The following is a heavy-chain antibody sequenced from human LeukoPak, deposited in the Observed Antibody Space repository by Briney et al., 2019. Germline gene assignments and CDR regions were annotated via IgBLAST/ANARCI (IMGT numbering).Heavy chain of an antibody. D-gene: IGHD3-3*01. CDR1: GFTFSSYG. V-gene: IGHV3-30*02. CDR3: AKDDLHLGFWSGYFDY. J-gene: IGHJ4*02. Sequence: GGSLRLSCAASGFTFSSYGMHWVRQAPGKGLEWVAFIRYDGSNKYYADSVKGRFTISRDNSKNTLYLQMNSLRAEDTAVYYCAKDDLHLGFWSGYFDYWGQGTLVTVSS. CDR2: IRYDGSNK.